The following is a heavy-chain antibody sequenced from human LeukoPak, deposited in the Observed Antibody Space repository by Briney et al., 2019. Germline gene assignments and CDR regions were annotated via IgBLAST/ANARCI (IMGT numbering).Heavy chain of an antibody. CDR3: ARDRYGDYSHFDY. Sequence: PGGSLRLSCAASGFTFNSYSMNWVRQAPGKGLEWVSSISSGSSYIYYADSVKGRFTVSRDNAKNSLYLQMNSLRAEDTGVYYCARDRYGDYSHFDYWGQGTLVTVSS. CDR2: ISSGSSYI. CDR1: GFTFNSYS. V-gene: IGHV3-21*01. D-gene: IGHD4-17*01. J-gene: IGHJ4*02.